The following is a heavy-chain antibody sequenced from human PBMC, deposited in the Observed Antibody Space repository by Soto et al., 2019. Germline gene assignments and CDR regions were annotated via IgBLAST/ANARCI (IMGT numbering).Heavy chain of an antibody. CDR3: ARDQVGDYHRPTPKGGMDV. CDR1: GFTFSSYG. Sequence: QVQLVESGGGVVQPGRSLRLSCAASGFTFSSYGMHWVRQAPGKGLEWVAVIWYDGSNKYYADSVKGRFTISRDNSKNXLXQQMNSLRAEDTAVYYCARDQVGDYHRPTPKGGMDVWGQGTTVTVSS. D-gene: IGHD4-17*01. J-gene: IGHJ6*02. V-gene: IGHV3-33*01. CDR2: IWYDGSNK.